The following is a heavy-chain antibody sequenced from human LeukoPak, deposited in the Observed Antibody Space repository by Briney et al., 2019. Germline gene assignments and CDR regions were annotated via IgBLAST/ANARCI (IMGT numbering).Heavy chain of an antibody. CDR2: IWYDGSNK. CDR1: GFTFSSYG. J-gene: IGHJ5*02. CDR3: ARDVDTAMVNNWFDP. V-gene: IGHV3-33*01. Sequence: PGGSLRLSCAASGFTFSSYGMHWVRQAPGKGLEWVAVIWYDGSNKYYADSVKGRFTISRDNSKNTLYLQMNSLRAEDTAVYYCARDVDTAMVNNWFDPWGQGTLVTVSS. D-gene: IGHD5-18*01.